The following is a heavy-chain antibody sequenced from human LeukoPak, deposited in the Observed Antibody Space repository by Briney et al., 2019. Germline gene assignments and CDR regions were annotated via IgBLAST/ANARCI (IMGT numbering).Heavy chain of an antibody. CDR3: AKDAPGYQLLCDY. J-gene: IGHJ4*02. D-gene: IGHD2-2*01. CDR1: GFTFSSYV. Sequence: SGGSLRLSCAASGFTFSSYVMHWVRQAPGKGLEWVAIISYDGSNEYYADSVKGRFTISRDNSKNTLYLQMNSPRAEDTAVYYCAKDAPGYQLLCDYWGQGTLVTVSS. CDR2: ISYDGSNE. V-gene: IGHV3-30*04.